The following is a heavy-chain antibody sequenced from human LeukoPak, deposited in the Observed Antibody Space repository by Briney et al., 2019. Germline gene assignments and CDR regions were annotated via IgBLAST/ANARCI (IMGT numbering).Heavy chain of an antibody. CDR2: IKSDGSST. V-gene: IGHV3-74*01. Sequence: GGSLRLSCAAAGFTFSSYGMHWVRQAPGKGLVWVSLIKSDGSSTIYADSVKGRFTISRDNAKNTLYLQMNSLRAEDSAVYYCARDRYYSMDVWGQGTTVTVSS. J-gene: IGHJ6*02. CDR1: GFTFSSYG. CDR3: ARDRYYSMDV.